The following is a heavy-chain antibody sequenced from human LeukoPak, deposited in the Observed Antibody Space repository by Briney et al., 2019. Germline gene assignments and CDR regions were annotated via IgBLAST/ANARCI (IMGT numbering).Heavy chain of an antibody. CDR3: ARVGDHYHWYFDL. J-gene: IGHJ2*01. CDR1: GFSVGTKY. V-gene: IGHV3-53*01. CDR2: LYSGVDT. Sequence: RGSLRLSCEASGFSVGTKYMSWVRQAPGEGLEWVSILYSGVDTYYTDSVKGRFTISRDNSKNTLFLQMNRLRAEDTAVYYCARVGDHYHWYFDLWGRGTRVSVSS. D-gene: IGHD3-10*01.